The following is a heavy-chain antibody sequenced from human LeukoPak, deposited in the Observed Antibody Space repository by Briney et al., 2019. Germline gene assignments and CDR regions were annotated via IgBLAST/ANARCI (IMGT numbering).Heavy chain of an antibody. Sequence: GGSLRLSCAASGFTFSSYWMHWVRQAPGKGLVWVSRISSDGRSTSHADSVKGRLTISRDNAKNTLYLQMNSLRAEDTAVYYCTRERLERHDAFDMWGQGTVVTVSS. CDR3: TRERLERHDAFDM. V-gene: IGHV3-74*01. J-gene: IGHJ3*02. D-gene: IGHD1-1*01. CDR1: GFTFSSYW. CDR2: ISSDGRST.